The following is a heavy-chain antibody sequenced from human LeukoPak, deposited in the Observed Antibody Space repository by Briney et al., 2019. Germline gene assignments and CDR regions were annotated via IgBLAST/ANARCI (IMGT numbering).Heavy chain of an antibody. D-gene: IGHD3-22*01. J-gene: IGHJ5*02. V-gene: IGHV5-51*01. CDR2: IYPGDSDT. CDR3: ARSYYYDSSGYPKPKWFDP. CDR1: GYTFATYW. Sequence: GESLKISCKGSGYTFATYWIGWVRQMPGKGLEWMGIIYPGDSDTRYSPSFQGQVTISADKSISTAYLQWSSLKASDTAMYYCARSYYYDSSGYPKPKWFDPWGQGTLVTVSS.